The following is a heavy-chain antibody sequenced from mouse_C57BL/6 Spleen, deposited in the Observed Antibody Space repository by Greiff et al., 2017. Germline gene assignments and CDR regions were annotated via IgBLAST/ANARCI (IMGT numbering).Heavy chain of an antibody. Sequence: QVQLQQPGAELVKPGASVKLSCKASGYTFTSYWMHWVKQRPGQGLEWIGMIHPNSGSTNYNEKFKNKATLTVDKSSSTAYMQLSSLTSEDSAVYYCAREESDYYGSSYTWFAYWGQGTLVTVSA. J-gene: IGHJ3*01. CDR2: IHPNSGST. V-gene: IGHV1-64*01. CDR1: GYTFTSYW. D-gene: IGHD1-1*01. CDR3: AREESDYYGSSYTWFAY.